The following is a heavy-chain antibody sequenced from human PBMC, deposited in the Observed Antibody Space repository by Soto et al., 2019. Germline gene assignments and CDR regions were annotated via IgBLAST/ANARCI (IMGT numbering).Heavy chain of an antibody. J-gene: IGHJ3*02. V-gene: IGHV1-69*01. CDR2: LLPIFGTA. CDR3: ARDGNYYDSSGYYPDAFDI. CDR1: GGTFSSYA. Sequence: QVQLVQSGAEVKKPGSSVKVSCKASGGTFSSYAISWVRQAPGQGLEWRGCLLPIFGTANYAQKFQGRVTITADESTSTAYMELSSLRSEDTAVYYCARDGNYYDSSGYYPDAFDIWGQGTMVTVSS. D-gene: IGHD3-22*01.